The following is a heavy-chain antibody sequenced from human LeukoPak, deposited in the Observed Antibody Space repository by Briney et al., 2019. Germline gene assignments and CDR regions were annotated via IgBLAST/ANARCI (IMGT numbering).Heavy chain of an antibody. Sequence: SETLSLTCAVYGGSFSGYYWSWIRQPPGKGLEWIGEINHSGSTNYNPSLKSRVTISVDTSKNQFSLKLSSVTAADTAVYYYARGRIAVAGSRLNYMDVWGKGTTVTVSS. CDR2: INHSGST. D-gene: IGHD6-19*01. CDR3: ARGRIAVAGSRLNYMDV. V-gene: IGHV4-34*01. J-gene: IGHJ6*03. CDR1: GGSFSGYY.